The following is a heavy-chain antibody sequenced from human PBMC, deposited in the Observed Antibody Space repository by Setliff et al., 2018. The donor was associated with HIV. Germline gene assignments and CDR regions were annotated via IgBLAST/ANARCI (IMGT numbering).Heavy chain of an antibody. Sequence: SVKVSCKASGYSFINYGISWVRQAPGQGPEWMGWISAYTGHTDYAPRLLGRVTMTTATSPSTAYMELRSLTSDDTAVYYCARARLQGIVTAVGPRDNCLDPWGQGTRVTVS. V-gene: IGHV1-18*01. J-gene: IGHJ5*02. CDR3: ARARLQGIVTAVGPRDNCLDP. D-gene: IGHD1-26*01. CDR2: ISAYTGHT. CDR1: GYSFINYG.